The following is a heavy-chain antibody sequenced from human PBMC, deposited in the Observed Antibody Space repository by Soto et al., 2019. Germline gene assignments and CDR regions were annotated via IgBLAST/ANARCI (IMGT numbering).Heavy chain of an antibody. V-gene: IGHV4-39*01. CDR3: ARHDRPLYVGYYYAMDA. CDR1: GGSISSSRYY. Sequence: SATLCLPCTVSGGSISSSRYYWGWIRQPPGKGLEWIGSIYYSGYTYYNPSLKSRVTISVDTSKNQFSLKLSSVTAADTAVYYCARHDRPLYVGYYYAMDAWGQGTTVT. J-gene: IGHJ6*02. D-gene: IGHD3-16*01. CDR2: IYYSGYT.